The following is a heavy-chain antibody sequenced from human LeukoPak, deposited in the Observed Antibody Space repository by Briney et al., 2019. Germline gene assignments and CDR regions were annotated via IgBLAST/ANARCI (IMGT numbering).Heavy chain of an antibody. V-gene: IGHV3-48*03. CDR1: GFTFSSYG. Sequence: PGGSLRLSCAASGFTFSSYGMNWVRQAPGKGLEWVSYISSSGRTIYYADSVKGRFTISRDNAKNSLYLQMNSLRAEDTAVYYCARGDIRRFDYWGQGTLVTVSS. D-gene: IGHD3-16*01. J-gene: IGHJ4*02. CDR3: ARGDIRRFDY. CDR2: ISSSGRTI.